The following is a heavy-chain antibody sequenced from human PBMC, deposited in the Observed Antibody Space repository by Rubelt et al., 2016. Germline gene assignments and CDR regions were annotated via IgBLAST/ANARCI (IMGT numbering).Heavy chain of an antibody. V-gene: IGHV3-15*01. J-gene: IGHJ4*02. D-gene: IGHD3-22*01. Sequence: VQLVESGGGVVQPGGSLRLSCAASGFTFSSYGMHWVRQAPGKGLEWVGRIKSKTDGGTTDYAAPGKGRFTISRDDLKKTLYLQMNSLKTEDTAVYYCTTDWYYYDSSGYYTGDYWGQGTLVTVSS. CDR3: TTDWYYYDSSGYYTGDY. CDR1: GFTFSSYG. CDR2: IKSKTDGGTT.